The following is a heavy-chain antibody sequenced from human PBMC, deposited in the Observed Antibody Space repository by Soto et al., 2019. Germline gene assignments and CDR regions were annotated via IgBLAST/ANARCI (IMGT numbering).Heavy chain of an antibody. J-gene: IGHJ4*01. CDR2: TYYRSKWYY. CDR3: ATGQKYRGRIFEY. Sequence: SHPLXRTWAITGYIFSINIAFFSLVRQSPSRGLEWLGRTYYRSKWYYEYAVSVRGRITINPDTSKNQYSLQMNSVTPEDTAVYFCATGQKYRGRIFEYWGQGTLVKVYS. V-gene: IGHV6-1*01. D-gene: IGHD1-26*01. CDR1: GYIFSINIAF.